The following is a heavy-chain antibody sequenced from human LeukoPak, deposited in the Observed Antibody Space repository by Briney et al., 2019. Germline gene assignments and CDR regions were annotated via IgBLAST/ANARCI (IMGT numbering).Heavy chain of an antibody. J-gene: IGHJ4*02. CDR1: GDSLNDYY. V-gene: IGHV4-59*01. CDR2: IYYNGAT. D-gene: IGHD1-26*01. Sequence: SETLSLTCTVSGDSLNDYYWSWIRQPPGKGLECIGYIYYNGATNYSPSLKSRVTISIDTSKNQFSLSLRSVTAADTAIYFCARFKHNYNGNYFAYWGQGILVTVSS. CDR3: ARFKHNYNGNYFAY.